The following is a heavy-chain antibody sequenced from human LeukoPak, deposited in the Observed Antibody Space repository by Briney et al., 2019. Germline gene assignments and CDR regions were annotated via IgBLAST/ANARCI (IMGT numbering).Heavy chain of an antibody. Sequence: GGSLRLSSVASGFSFNNYAMNWVRQAPGKGLEWVSLIIGSSGSTFYADSVKGRFTISRDKSKNTLYLQMNSLRAEDTAVYYCAKGAYDYIEIAYFDYWGQGSLVTVSS. D-gene: IGHD5-12*01. J-gene: IGHJ4*02. CDR1: GFSFNNYA. CDR2: IIGSSGST. CDR3: AKGAYDYIEIAYFDY. V-gene: IGHV3-23*01.